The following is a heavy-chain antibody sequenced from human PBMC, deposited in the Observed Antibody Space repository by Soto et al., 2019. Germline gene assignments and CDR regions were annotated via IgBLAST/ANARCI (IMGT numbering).Heavy chain of an antibody. Sequence: GASVKVSFKASGGTFSSYAISWLRQAPGQGLEWMGGIIPIFGTANYAQKFQGRVTITADESTSTAYMELSSLRSEDTAVYYCARDRVTTGSYYYYYGMDVWGQGTTVTVSS. CDR3: ARDRVTTGSYYYYYGMDV. CDR2: IIPIFGTA. CDR1: GGTFSSYA. V-gene: IGHV1-69*13. D-gene: IGHD4-4*01. J-gene: IGHJ6*02.